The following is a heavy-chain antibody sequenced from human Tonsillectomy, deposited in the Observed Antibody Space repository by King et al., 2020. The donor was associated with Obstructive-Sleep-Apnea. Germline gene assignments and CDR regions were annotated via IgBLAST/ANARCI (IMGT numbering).Heavy chain of an antibody. CDR2: IYYSGST. Sequence: QLQESGPGLVKPSQTLSLTCTVSGGSISSGGYYWSWIRQHPGKGLEWIGYIYYSGSTYSNPSLKSRVTISVDTSKNQLSRKLSSVTAADTAVYYCARDRGSSGYYPYYFDYWGQGTLVTVSS. CDR1: GGSISSGGYY. J-gene: IGHJ4*02. CDR3: ARDRGSSGYYPYYFDY. D-gene: IGHD3-22*01. V-gene: IGHV4-31*03.